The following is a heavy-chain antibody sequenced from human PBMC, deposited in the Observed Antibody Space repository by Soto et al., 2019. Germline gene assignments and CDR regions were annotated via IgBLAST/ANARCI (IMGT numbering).Heavy chain of an antibody. CDR2: IYYSGST. J-gene: IGHJ3*02. V-gene: IGHV4-39*01. D-gene: IGHD6-6*01. CDR1: GGSISSSSYY. CDR3: QSPNSSSSTPNAFDI. Sequence: QLQLQESGPGLVKPSETLSLTCTVSGGSISSSSYYWGWIRQPPGKGLEWIGSIYYSGSTYYNPSLKSRVTISVDTSKNQFSLKLSSVTATDTAVYYCQSPNSSSSTPNAFDIWGRGTMVTDSS.